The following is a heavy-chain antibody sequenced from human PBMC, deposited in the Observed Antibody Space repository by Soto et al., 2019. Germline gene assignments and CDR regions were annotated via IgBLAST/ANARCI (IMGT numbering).Heavy chain of an antibody. CDR3: ARESEDLTSNFDY. J-gene: IGHJ4*02. V-gene: IGHV3-21*01. CDR1: GFTFTRYS. Sequence: GGSLRLSCAASGFTFTRYSMHWVRQAPGKGLEWVSSISSTTNYIYYADSMKGRFTVSRDNAKNSVYLEMNSLSAEDTALYYCARESEDLTSNFDYWGQGTLVTVSS. CDR2: ISSTTNYI.